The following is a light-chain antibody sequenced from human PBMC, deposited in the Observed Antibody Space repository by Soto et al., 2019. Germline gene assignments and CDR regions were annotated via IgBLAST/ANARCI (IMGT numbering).Light chain of an antibody. CDR3: LIYYGGAQHDWV. CDR2: NTR. J-gene: IGLJ3*02. CDR1: TGPVTSGHY. V-gene: IGLV7-43*01. Sequence: QAVVTQEPSLTVSPGGTVTLTCASSTGPVTSGHYANWFQQKPGQAPRALIYNTRNRQSRTPARFSGSLLGGRAALTVSGVQPEDEAEYYCLIYYGGAQHDWVFGGGTKLTVL.